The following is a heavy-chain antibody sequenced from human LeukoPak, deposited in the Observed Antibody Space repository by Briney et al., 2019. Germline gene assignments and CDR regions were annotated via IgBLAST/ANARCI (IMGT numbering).Heavy chain of an antibody. CDR3: ASSESDYYYYYGMDV. J-gene: IGHJ6*02. D-gene: IGHD1-14*01. V-gene: IGHV1-69*04. CDR1: GGTFSSYA. CDR2: IIPILGIA. Sequence: GASVKVSCKASGGTFSSYAISWVRQAPGQGLEWMGRIIPILGIANYAQKFQGRVTITADKSTSTAYMELSSLRSGDTAVYYCASSESDYYYYYGMDVWGQGTTVTVSS.